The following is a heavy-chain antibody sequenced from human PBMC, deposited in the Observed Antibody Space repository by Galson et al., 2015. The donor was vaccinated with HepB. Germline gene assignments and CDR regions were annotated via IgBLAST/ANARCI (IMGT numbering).Heavy chain of an antibody. CDR2: IYYSGST. D-gene: IGHD2-2*01. Sequence: ETLSLTCTVSGGSISSSSYYWGWIRQPPGKGLEWIGSIYYSGSTYYNPSLKSRVTISVDTSKNQFSLKLSSVTAADTAVYYCASIVVVPVEYYYYMDVWGKGTTVTVSS. V-gene: IGHV4-39*01. CDR1: GGSISSSSYY. J-gene: IGHJ6*03. CDR3: ASIVVVPVEYYYYMDV.